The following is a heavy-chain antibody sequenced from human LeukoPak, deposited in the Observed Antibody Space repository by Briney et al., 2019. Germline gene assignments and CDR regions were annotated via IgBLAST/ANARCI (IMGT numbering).Heavy chain of an antibody. V-gene: IGHV4-4*07. CDR3: ARDNQVTPYNWFDP. J-gene: IGHJ5*02. CDR1: GGSISSYY. Sequence: PSETLPLTCTVSGGSISSYYWSWIRQPAGKGLEWIGRIYTSGSTNYNPSLKSRVTMSVDTSKNQFSLKLSSVTAADTAVYYCARDNQVTPYNWFDPWGQGTLVTVSS. CDR2: IYTSGST. D-gene: IGHD2-21*02.